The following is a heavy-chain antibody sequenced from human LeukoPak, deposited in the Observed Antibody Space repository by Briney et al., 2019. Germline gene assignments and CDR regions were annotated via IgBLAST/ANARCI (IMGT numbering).Heavy chain of an antibody. CDR3: ARLRITMVRGVIKPYYYYYMDV. CDR2: IYHSGST. J-gene: IGHJ6*03. V-gene: IGHV4-38-2*02. D-gene: IGHD3-10*01. Sequence: SETLSLTCTVSGYSISSGYYWGWIRQPPGKGLEWIGSIYHSGSTYYNPSLKSRVTISVDTSKNQFSLKLSSVTAADTAVYYCARLRITMVRGVIKPYYYYYMDVWGKGTTVTVSS. CDR1: GYSISSGYY.